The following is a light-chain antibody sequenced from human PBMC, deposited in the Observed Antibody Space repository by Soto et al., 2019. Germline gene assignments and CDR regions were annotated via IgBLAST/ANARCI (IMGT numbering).Light chain of an antibody. CDR2: DAS. CDR1: QDISNY. J-gene: IGKJ2*01. CDR3: QQYDDLP. V-gene: IGKV1-33*01. Sequence: DIQMTQSPSSLSASVGDRVTITCQASQDISNYLNWYQQKPGKAPKLVIYDASNLVTGVPSRFSGSGAGTDFTFTSSSLQPEDIATYYCQQYDDLPFGQGTKLEIK.